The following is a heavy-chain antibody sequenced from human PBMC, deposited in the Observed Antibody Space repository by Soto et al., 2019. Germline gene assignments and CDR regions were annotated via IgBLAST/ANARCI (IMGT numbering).Heavy chain of an antibody. CDR3: ARGDYGRRAEYFQH. CDR1: GGSISSGGYS. Sequence: SETLSLTCAVSGGSISSGGYSWSWIRQPPGKGLEWIGYIYHSGSTYYNPSLKSRVTISVDRSKNQFSLKLSSVTAADTAVYYCARGDYGRRAEYFQHWGQGTLGTVSS. D-gene: IGHD3-16*01. V-gene: IGHV4-30-2*01. CDR2: IYHSGST. J-gene: IGHJ1*01.